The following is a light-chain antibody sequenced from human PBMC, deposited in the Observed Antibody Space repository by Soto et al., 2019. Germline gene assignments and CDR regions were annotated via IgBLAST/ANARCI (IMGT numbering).Light chain of an antibody. CDR1: QSVSNN. J-gene: IGKJ1*01. Sequence: EIVMTQSPATLSVSPGERATLSCRASQSVSNNLAWYQQKPGQAPRLLMYGASTRATGIPARFSGSGSATEFTLTISSLQSADFAVYFCQQYNNWARTFGQGTKVEVK. CDR3: QQYNNWART. CDR2: GAS. V-gene: IGKV3-15*01.